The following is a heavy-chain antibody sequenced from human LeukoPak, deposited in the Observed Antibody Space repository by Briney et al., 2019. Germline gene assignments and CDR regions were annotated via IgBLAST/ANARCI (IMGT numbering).Heavy chain of an antibody. D-gene: IGHD2-15*01. V-gene: IGHV3-74*01. CDR1: GFTFNSYW. Sequence: GGSLRLSCAASGFTFNSYWFHWVRQAPGKGLVWVSRINSDGSDTIYADSVKGRSTISRDNAKSTVYLQMNSLKAEDTAVYYCARGGYHHGFDIWGQGTMVTVSS. CDR3: ARGGYHHGFDI. CDR2: INSDGSDT. J-gene: IGHJ3*02.